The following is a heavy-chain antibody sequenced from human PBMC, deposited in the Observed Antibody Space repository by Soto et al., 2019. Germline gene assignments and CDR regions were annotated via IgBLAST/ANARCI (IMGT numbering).Heavy chain of an antibody. J-gene: IGHJ5*02. CDR3: VRSPGPMNNWFDP. Sequence: GASVNVSCKASGATFSSYTIHWVRQAPGQGLEWIGGLIPIFGTAIYAQKFQGRVTITADESTSTAYMELSSLRSEDTALLYCVRSPGPMNNWFDPWGQGTLVTVSS. CDR2: LIPIFGTA. CDR1: GATFSSYT. V-gene: IGHV1-69*13.